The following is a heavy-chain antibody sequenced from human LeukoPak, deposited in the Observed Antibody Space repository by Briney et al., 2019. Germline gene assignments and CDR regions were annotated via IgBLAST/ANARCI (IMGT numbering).Heavy chain of an antibody. CDR2: IWYDGSNK. V-gene: IGHV3-33*08. D-gene: IGHD2-15*01. CDR1: GFTFSSYG. CDR3: ARARPDGSGGSWPDAFDI. Sequence: GGSLRLSCAASGFTFSSYGMHWVRQAPGKGLEWVAVIWYDGSNKYYADSVKGRFTISRDNSKNTLYLQMNSLRAEDTAVYYCARARPDGSGGSWPDAFDIWGQGTVVTVSS. J-gene: IGHJ3*02.